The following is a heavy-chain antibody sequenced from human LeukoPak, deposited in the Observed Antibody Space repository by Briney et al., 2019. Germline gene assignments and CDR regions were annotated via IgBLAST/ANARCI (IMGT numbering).Heavy chain of an antibody. CDR1: GFTFSSYA. CDR3: AKEHVVVPAATSDWFDP. Sequence: LTGGSLRLSCAASGFTFSSYAMSWVRQARGKGLEWVSAISGSGGSTYYADSVKGRFTISRDNSKNTLYLQMNSLRAEDTAVYYCAKEHVVVPAATSDWFDPWGQGTLVTVSS. J-gene: IGHJ5*02. D-gene: IGHD2-2*01. V-gene: IGHV3-23*01. CDR2: ISGSGGST.